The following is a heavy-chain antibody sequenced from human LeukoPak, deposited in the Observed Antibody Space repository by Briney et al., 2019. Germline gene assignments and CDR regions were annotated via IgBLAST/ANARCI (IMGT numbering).Heavy chain of an antibody. J-gene: IGHJ4*02. CDR2: ISGIGSNI. Sequence: GGSLRLSXAASGFTFSNYAMTWVRQAPGKGLEWVSSISGIGSNIYYADSVKGRFTISRDNSKNTLHVQMNSLRAEDTAIYYCATNRDGYNYWGQGTLVTVSS. CDR3: ATNRDGYNY. D-gene: IGHD5-24*01. V-gene: IGHV3-23*01. CDR1: GFTFSNYA.